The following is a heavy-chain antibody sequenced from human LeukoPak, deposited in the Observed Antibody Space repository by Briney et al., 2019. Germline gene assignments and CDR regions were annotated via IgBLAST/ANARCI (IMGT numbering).Heavy chain of an antibody. CDR1: RFTFDDYA. CDR2: ISWNSGSI. Sequence: PGGSLRLSCAASRFTFDDYAMHWVRRAPGKGLEWVSGISWNSGSIGYADSVKGRFTISRDSAKNSLYLQMNSLRAEDTALYYCAKDNDSSSWYRVEYFQHWGQGTLVTVSS. V-gene: IGHV3-9*01. CDR3: AKDNDSSSWYRVEYFQH. D-gene: IGHD6-13*01. J-gene: IGHJ1*01.